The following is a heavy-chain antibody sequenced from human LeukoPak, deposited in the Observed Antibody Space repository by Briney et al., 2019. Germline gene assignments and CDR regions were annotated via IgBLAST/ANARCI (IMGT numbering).Heavy chain of an antibody. CDR2: MHYSGGT. Sequence: PSETLSLTCTVSGGSISGNSYYWGWIRQPPGKGLEWIGSMHYSGGTYYNPSLKSRVTISVDTSKNQFSLKLSSVTAADTAVYYCARDGLWIQNAFDIWGQGTMVTVSS. CDR1: GGSISGNSYY. V-gene: IGHV4-39*07. CDR3: ARDGLWIQNAFDI. D-gene: IGHD5-18*01. J-gene: IGHJ3*02.